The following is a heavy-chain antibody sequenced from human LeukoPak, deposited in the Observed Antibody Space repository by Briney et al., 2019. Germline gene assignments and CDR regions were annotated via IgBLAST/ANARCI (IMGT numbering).Heavy chain of an antibody. CDR1: GGTFSSYA. J-gene: IGHJ4*02. CDR3: ASSSGGYYDSSGYEPAPNDY. Sequence: ASVKVSCKASGGTFSSYAISWVRQAPGQGLEWMGGIIPIFGTANYAQKFQGRVTITADESTSTAYMELSSLRSEDTAVYYCASSSGGYYDSSGYEPAPNDYWGRGTLVTVSS. V-gene: IGHV1-69*13. CDR2: IIPIFGTA. D-gene: IGHD3-22*01.